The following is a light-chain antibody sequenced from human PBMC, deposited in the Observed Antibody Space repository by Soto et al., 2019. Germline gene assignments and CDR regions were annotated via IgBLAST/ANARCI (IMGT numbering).Light chain of an antibody. CDR1: SSNIGHNY. V-gene: IGLV1-51*01. J-gene: IGLJ7*01. Sequence: QSVLTQPPSVSAAPGQKVTISCSGSSSNIGHNYVSSYHQHPRTAPKLLMYDNNKRPSWRPDRSSGCKSGTSATLGTTGLQTGDEDDYYGGTWDSSLSAGGAVFGGGTQLTVL. CDR3: GTWDSSLSAGGAV. CDR2: DNN.